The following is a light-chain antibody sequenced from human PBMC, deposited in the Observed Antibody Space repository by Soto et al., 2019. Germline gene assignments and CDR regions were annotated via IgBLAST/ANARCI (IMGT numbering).Light chain of an antibody. J-gene: IGKJ4*01. V-gene: IGKV1-5*01. CDR2: DVS. CDR3: QQYFSYPLT. CDR1: QSLGTW. Sequence: DIQMTQSPSTLSASVGDRVIITCRASQSLGTWLAWYQQKPGTAPVLLIYDVSRLESGVPSRFSGSGSGTEFTLTISSLQPDDFATYYCQQYFSYPLTFGGGTKWIS.